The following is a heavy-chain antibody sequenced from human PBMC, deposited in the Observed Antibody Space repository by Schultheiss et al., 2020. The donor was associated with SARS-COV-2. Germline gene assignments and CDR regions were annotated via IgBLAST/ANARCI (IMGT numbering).Heavy chain of an antibody. CDR1: GYTFTGYY. CDR3: AILGYCSGGSCLTAGDY. Sequence: ASVKVSCKASGYTFTGYYMHWVRQAPGQGLEWMGWINPNSGGTNYAQKFQGRVTMTRNTSISTAYMELRSLRSDDTAVYYCAILGYCSGGSCLTAGDYWGQGTLVTVSS. D-gene: IGHD2-15*01. J-gene: IGHJ4*02. V-gene: IGHV1-2*02. CDR2: INPNSGGT.